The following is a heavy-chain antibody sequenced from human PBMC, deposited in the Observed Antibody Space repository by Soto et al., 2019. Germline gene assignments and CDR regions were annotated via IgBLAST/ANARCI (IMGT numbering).Heavy chain of an antibody. CDR2: IIPILGIA. V-gene: IGHV1-69*02. Sequence: QVQLVQSGAEVKKPGSSVKVSCKASGGTFSSYTISWVRQAPGQGREWMGRIIPILGIANYAQKFQGRVTITADKSTSTAYMELSSLRSEDTAVYYCERRENDAFDIWGQGTMVTVSS. CDR3: ERRENDAFDI. J-gene: IGHJ3*02. CDR1: GGTFSSYT.